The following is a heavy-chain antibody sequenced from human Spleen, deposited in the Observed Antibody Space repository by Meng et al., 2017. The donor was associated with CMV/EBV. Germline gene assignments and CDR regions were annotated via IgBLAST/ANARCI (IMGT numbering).Heavy chain of an antibody. CDR2: IWFDAINK. CDR3: AKSTAASGYEQFDV. D-gene: IGHD6-13*01. CDR1: GFNFKTFG. V-gene: IGHV3-33*06. Sequence: GESLKISCAASGFNFKTFGMHWVRQAPGKGLEWVAVIWFDAINKYYLDSVKGRFTIARDNDNKMLYLHMTSLTPEDTAVYYCAKSTAASGYEQFDVWGQGTRVTVSS. J-gene: IGHJ3*01.